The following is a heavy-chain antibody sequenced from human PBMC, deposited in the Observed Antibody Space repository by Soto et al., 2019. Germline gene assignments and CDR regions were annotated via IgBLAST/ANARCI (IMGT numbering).Heavy chain of an antibody. CDR1: GFTFSSYG. D-gene: IGHD6-13*01. Sequence: QVQLVESGGGVVQPGRSLRLSCAASGFTFSSYGMHWVRQAPGKGLEWVAVISYDGSNKYYADSVKGRFTISRDNSKNTLYLQMNSLRAEDTAVYYCAKDLGSSSWAHDYWGQGTLVTVSS. CDR3: AKDLGSSSWAHDY. V-gene: IGHV3-30*18. J-gene: IGHJ4*02. CDR2: ISYDGSNK.